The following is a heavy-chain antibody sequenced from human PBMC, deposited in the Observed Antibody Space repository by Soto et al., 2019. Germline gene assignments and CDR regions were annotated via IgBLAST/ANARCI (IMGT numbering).Heavy chain of an antibody. CDR1: CASVSSASYL. Sequence: QLQLQESGPGLVKPSETLSLTCSVSCASVSSASYLWGWIRQPPGKGLEWIGSASYTGGSYLTPTLKSRVTIPVATSNNQVFLNLTSLTAADTAVYYCERRVQGAGRFYSVDYCGQGILVTVSS. V-gene: IGHV4-39*01. CDR2: ASYTGGS. J-gene: IGHJ4*02. D-gene: IGHD3-22*01. CDR3: ERRVQGAGRFYSVDY.